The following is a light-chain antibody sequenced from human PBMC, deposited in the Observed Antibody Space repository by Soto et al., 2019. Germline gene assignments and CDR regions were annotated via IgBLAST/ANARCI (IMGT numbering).Light chain of an antibody. CDR1: SSNIGAGYD. CDR2: TNN. Sequence: QTVVTQPPSVSGAPGQTVTISCTGSSSNIGAGYDVHWYQQFPGTAPKLLIYTNNIRPSGVPDRFSASKSGASASLAITGLQDEDEAEYYCQSYDTSLSVSMVFGGGTKVTVL. J-gene: IGLJ3*02. V-gene: IGLV1-40*01. CDR3: QSYDTSLSVSMV.